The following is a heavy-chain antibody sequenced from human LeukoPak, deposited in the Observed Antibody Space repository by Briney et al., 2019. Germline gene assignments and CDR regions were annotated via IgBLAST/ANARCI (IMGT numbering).Heavy chain of an antibody. Sequence: GSSVKVSCKASGGTFDNYAVNWVREAPGLGLEWMGRIIPMLGKTNSAQKFQDRVTFTADKSTGTAYMELTHLRPDDTAVYFCARSLFGGFAAAPFDHWGQGTLVTVSP. CDR1: GGTFDNYA. CDR3: ARSLFGGFAAAPFDH. J-gene: IGHJ4*02. D-gene: IGHD2-2*01. V-gene: IGHV1-69*04. CDR2: IIPMLGKT.